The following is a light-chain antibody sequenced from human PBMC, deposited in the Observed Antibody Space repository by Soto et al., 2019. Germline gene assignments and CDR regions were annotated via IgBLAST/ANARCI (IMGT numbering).Light chain of an antibody. Sequence: DIQMTQSPSTLSASVGDRVTITCRASQSISSWLAWYQQKPGKAPKLLIYDASSLESGVPSRFSGSGSGTEFTLTISSLQPDDVATYDCQQYNSYPSTFGQGTRLEIK. V-gene: IGKV1-5*01. J-gene: IGKJ5*01. CDR1: QSISSW. CDR2: DAS. CDR3: QQYNSYPST.